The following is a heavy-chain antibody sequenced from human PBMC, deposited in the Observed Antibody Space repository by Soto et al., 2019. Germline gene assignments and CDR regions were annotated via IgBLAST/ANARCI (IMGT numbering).Heavy chain of an antibody. J-gene: IGHJ6*03. CDR1: GGSISGYY. CDR2: IYYSGST. V-gene: IGHV4-59*01. D-gene: IGHD6-13*01. CDR3: ARVGIAAAGYYYYYMDV. Sequence: SETLSLTCTVSGGSISGYYWSWIRQPPGKGLEWIGYIYYSGSTNYNPSLKSRVTISVDTSKNQFSLKLSSVTAADTAVYYCARVGIAAAGYYYYYMDVWGKGTTVTVSS.